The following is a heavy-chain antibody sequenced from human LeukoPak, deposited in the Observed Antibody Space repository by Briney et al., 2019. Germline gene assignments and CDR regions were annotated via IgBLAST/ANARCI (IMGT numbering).Heavy chain of an antibody. CDR1: GGSFSGYY. D-gene: IGHD4-17*01. CDR3: ARGLRNRVISDYAGGDWFDP. J-gene: IGHJ5*02. CDR2: INHSGST. V-gene: IGHV4-34*01. Sequence: SETLSLTCAVYGGSFSGYYWSWIRQPPGKGLEWIGEINHSGSTNYNPSLKSRVTISVDTSKNQFSLKPSSVTAADTAVYYCARGLRNRVISDYAGGDWFDPWGQGTLVTVSS.